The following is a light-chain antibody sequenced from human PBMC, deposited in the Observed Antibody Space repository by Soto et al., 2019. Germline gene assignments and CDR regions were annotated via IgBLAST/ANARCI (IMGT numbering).Light chain of an antibody. CDR3: QQYGSSPVT. CDR1: QSVSSSY. J-gene: IGKJ1*01. Sequence: EVVLTQSPGTLSLSPGESATLSCRASQSVSSSYLAWYQQKPGQAPRLLIYGASSRATGVPDRFGGSGSGTDFTLTISSLEPEDVAVYYCQQYGSSPVTFGQGTKVEIK. CDR2: GAS. V-gene: IGKV3-20*01.